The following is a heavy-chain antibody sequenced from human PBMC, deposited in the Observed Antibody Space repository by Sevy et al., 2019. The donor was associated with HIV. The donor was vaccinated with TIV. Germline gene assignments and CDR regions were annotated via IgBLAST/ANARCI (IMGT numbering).Heavy chain of an antibody. CDR1: GDSISNSRYY. V-gene: IGHV4-39*01. CDR2: VYYSGST. J-gene: IGHJ5*01. CDR3: ANQPVTLISPPDS. Sequence: SETLSLTCTVSGDSISNSRYYWGWIRQPPGKGLEWIGSVYYSGSTYYNPSLKSRVTLSIDTSKNQFLLKVNSVTATDTAVYYCANQPVTLISPPDSWGHGTLVTVSS. D-gene: IGHD2-2*01.